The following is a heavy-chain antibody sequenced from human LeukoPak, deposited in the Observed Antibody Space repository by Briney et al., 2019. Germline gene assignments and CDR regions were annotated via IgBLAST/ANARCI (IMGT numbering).Heavy chain of an antibody. CDR2: IDSSSRTT. Sequence: PGGSLRFSCAASGFTFSTYSMNWVRQAPGKGLEWVSFIDSSSRTTFYADSVKGRFTISRDNAKNSLFLQMNSLRAEDTAVYYCARRVPSQVITDYFDSWGQGTLVTVSS. D-gene: IGHD3-16*01. CDR3: ARRVPSQVITDYFDS. J-gene: IGHJ4*02. CDR1: GFTFSTYS. V-gene: IGHV3-48*04.